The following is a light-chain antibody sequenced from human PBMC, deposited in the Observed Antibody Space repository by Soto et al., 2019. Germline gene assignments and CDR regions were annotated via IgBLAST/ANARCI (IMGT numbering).Light chain of an antibody. V-gene: IGLV2-14*03. CDR1: SSDVGGYNY. Sequence: QSVLTQPASVSGSPGQSITISCTGTSSDVGGYNYVSWYQQHPDKAPKLIIYDVSNRPSGVSNRFSGSKSGNTASLTISDLQAEDEADYHCSSYTSTSPYVFGTGTKLTVL. CDR3: SSYTSTSPYV. J-gene: IGLJ1*01. CDR2: DVS.